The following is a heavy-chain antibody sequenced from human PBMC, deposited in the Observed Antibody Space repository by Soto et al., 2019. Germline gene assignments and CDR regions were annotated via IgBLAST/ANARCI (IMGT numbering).Heavy chain of an antibody. CDR3: AKDLPSARPYYFYYYGMDV. CDR2: VSGSGDST. D-gene: IGHD6-6*01. J-gene: IGHJ6*02. Sequence: GSLRLSCAASGFTFSNYAMSWVRQAPGKGLEWVSAVSGSGDSTYYADSVKGRFTISRDNSKNTLYLQMNSLRAEDTAVYYCAKDLPSARPYYFYYYGMDVWGQGTTVTVSS. CDR1: GFTFSNYA. V-gene: IGHV3-23*01.